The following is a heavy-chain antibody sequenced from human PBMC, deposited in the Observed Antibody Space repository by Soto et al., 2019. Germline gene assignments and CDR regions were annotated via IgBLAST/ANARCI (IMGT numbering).Heavy chain of an antibody. CDR3: AKVIYCGGXCYSPQPYYYYGMDV. V-gene: IGHV3-30*18. CDR2: ISYDGSNK. Sequence: GGSLRLSCAASGFTFSSYAMSWVRQAPGKGLEWVAVISYDGSNKYYADSVKGRFTISRDNSKNTLYLQMNSLRAEDTAVYYCAKVIYCGGXCYSPQPYYYYGMDVWGQGTTVTVSS. J-gene: IGHJ6*02. D-gene: IGHD2-21*02. CDR1: GFTFSSYA.